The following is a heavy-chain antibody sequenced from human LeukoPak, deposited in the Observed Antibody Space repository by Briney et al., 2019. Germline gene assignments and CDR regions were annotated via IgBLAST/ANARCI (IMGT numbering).Heavy chain of an antibody. D-gene: IGHD6-13*01. CDR2: INHSGST. CDR3: ARGRGSSSRDRRRPYYYYGMDV. Sequence: SETLSLTCAVYGGSFSGCYWSWIRQPPGKGLEWIGEINHSGSTNYNPSLKSRVTISVDTSKNQFSLKLSSVTAADTAVYYCARGRGSSSRDRRRPYYYYGMDVWGQGTTVTVSS. CDR1: GGSFSGCY. V-gene: IGHV4-34*01. J-gene: IGHJ6*02.